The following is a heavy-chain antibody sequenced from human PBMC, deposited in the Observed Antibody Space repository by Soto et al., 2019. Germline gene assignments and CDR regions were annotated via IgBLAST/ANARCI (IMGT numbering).Heavy chain of an antibody. CDR3: AREKGWGGNNWFDP. V-gene: IGHV4-31*03. D-gene: IGHD3-16*01. CDR1: GGSISSGGYY. J-gene: IGHJ5*02. CDR2: IYYSGST. Sequence: SETLSLTCTVSGGSISSGGYYWSWIRQHPGKGLEWIGYIYYSGSTYYNPSLKSRVTISVDTSKNQFSLKLSSVTAADTAVYYCAREKGWGGNNWFDPWGQGTLVTVSS.